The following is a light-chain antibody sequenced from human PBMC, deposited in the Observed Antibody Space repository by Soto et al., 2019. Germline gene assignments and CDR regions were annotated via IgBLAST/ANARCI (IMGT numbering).Light chain of an antibody. CDR2: GAS. V-gene: IGKV3-20*01. J-gene: IGKJ5*01. CDR3: QQFGTSPPST. CDR1: QSVSSNY. Sequence: EIVLTQSPGTLSLSPGERATLSCRASQSVSSNYLAWYQHKPGQAPRLLLYGASRRATTIPDRFSGSGSGTYFALTISRLEPEDFAVDYGQQFGTSPPSTFGQGTRLEIK.